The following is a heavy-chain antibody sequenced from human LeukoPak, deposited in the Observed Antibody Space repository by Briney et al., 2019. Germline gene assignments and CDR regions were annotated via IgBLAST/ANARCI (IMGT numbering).Heavy chain of an antibody. J-gene: IGHJ4*02. CDR3: ARDFRGGYDFWSGYYTPYYFDY. CDR2: MYYSGST. Sequence: SETLSLTCTVSSGSITNYYWSWIRQPPGKGLEWIGSMYYSGSTYHNPSLKSRATISVDTSKNQFSLKLSSVTAADTAVYYCARDFRGGYDFWSGYYTPYYFDYWGQGTLVTVSS. D-gene: IGHD3-3*01. V-gene: IGHV4-39*07. CDR1: SGSITNYY.